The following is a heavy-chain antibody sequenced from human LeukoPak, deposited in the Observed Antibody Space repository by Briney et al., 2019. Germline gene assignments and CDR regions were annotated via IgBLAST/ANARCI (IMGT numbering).Heavy chain of an antibody. CDR3: ARGRTTGYYYYYYMDV. V-gene: IGHV4-34*01. Sequence: SETLSLTCAVYGGSFSGYYRSWIRQPPGKGLEWIGEINHSGSTNYNPSLKSRVTISVDTSKNQFFLKLSSVTAADTAVYYCARGRTTGYYYYYYMDVWGKGTTVTVSS. CDR2: INHSGST. D-gene: IGHD2/OR15-2a*01. J-gene: IGHJ6*03. CDR1: GGSFSGYY.